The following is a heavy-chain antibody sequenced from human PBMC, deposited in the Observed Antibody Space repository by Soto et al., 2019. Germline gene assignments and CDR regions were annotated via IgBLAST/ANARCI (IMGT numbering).Heavy chain of an antibody. CDR3: ARVGFGAAGTDY. J-gene: IGHJ4*02. V-gene: IGHV3-30-3*01. CDR1: GFTFSSYA. D-gene: IGHD6-13*01. CDR2: ISYDGNNK. Sequence: GGSLRLSCAASGFTFSSYAMHWVRQAPGKGLEWVAVISYDGNNKYYADSVKSRFTISRDNSKNTLYLQMNSLRAEDTAVYYCARVGFGAAGTDYWGQGTLVTVSS.